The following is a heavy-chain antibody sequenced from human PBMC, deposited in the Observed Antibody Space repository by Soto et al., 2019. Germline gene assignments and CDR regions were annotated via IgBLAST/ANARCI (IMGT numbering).Heavy chain of an antibody. D-gene: IGHD6-13*01. CDR3: ARGVGGVAAAAQGL. Sequence: QVQLVESGGGVVQPGRSLRLSCAASGFTFSSYAMHWVRQAPGKGLEWVAVISYDGSNKYYADSVKGRFTISRDNSKNTMYLQMNSLRAADTVAYYCARGVGGVAAAAQGLWGQGTLVTVSS. CDR1: GFTFSSYA. J-gene: IGHJ4*02. V-gene: IGHV3-30-3*01. CDR2: ISYDGSNK.